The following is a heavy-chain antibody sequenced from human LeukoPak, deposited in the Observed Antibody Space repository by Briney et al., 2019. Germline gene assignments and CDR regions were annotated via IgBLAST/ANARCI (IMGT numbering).Heavy chain of an antibody. CDR1: GYSFTSYW. Sequence: GESLKISCKGSGYSFTSYWIGWVRQMPGKGLEWMGIIYPGDSDTRYSPSFQGQVTISADKSISTTYLQWSSPKASDTAMYYCARRNGRFGESFDYWGQGTLVTVSS. CDR3: ARRNGRFGESFDY. V-gene: IGHV5-51*01. J-gene: IGHJ4*02. CDR2: IYPGDSDT. D-gene: IGHD3-10*01.